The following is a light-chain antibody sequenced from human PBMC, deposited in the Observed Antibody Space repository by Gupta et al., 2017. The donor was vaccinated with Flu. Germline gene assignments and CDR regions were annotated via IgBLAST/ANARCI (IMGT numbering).Light chain of an antibody. Sequence: SYVLTQSPSVSVARGQTARITCGGDNIRSKSVHWYQQKPGQAPVLVVHDDRDRPSGIPERFSGSNSESTATLTISRVETGDEADYYCHVWDGDTDKCFFGTGTKVTVL. V-gene: IGLV3-21*02. CDR2: DDR. CDR3: HVWDGDTDKCF. J-gene: IGLJ1*01. CDR1: NIRSKS.